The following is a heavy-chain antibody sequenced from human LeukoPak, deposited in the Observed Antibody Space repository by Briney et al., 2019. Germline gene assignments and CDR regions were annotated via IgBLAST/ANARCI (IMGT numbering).Heavy chain of an antibody. V-gene: IGHV3-48*01. Sequence: PGGSLRLSCAASGFSFSSYSMNWLRQAPGKGLEWVSYISNSGSTIYYADSVKGRFTISRDNAKNSLYLQMNSLRAEDTAVYYCARDRGGDYGDAFDIWGQGTMVTVSS. CDR3: ARDRGGDYGDAFDI. CDR1: GFSFSSYS. J-gene: IGHJ3*02. CDR2: ISNSGSTI. D-gene: IGHD4-17*01.